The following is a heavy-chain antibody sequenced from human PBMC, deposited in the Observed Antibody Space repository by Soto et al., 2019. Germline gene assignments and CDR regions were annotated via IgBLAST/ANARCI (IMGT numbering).Heavy chain of an antibody. V-gene: IGHV4-30-2*01. CDR3: ARGRFGELFPDFDY. Sequence: QLQLQESGSGLVKPSQTLSLTCAVSGGSISSGGYSWSWIRQPPGKGLEWIGYIYHSGSTYYNPSVKSRVTISVDRSKNQCSLKLSSVTAADTAVYYCARGRFGELFPDFDYWGQGTLVTVSS. CDR1: GGSISSGGYS. D-gene: IGHD3-10*01. CDR2: IYHSGST. J-gene: IGHJ4*02.